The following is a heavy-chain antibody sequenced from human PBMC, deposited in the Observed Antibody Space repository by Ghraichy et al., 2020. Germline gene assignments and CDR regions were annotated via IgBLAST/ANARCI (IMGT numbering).Heavy chain of an antibody. V-gene: IGHV3-7*01. CDR2: TNEDGSDK. J-gene: IGHJ4*02. CDR1: GFIFSDSW. Sequence: GGSLRLSCAASGFIFSDSWVTWVRQAPGKGLEWVAHTNEDGSDKYYVDPVKDRFTISRDNAKSSFYLQMNSLTIEDTAVYYCATWDSWSTNYWGQGTLVTVSS. D-gene: IGHD1-26*01. CDR3: ATWDSWSTNY.